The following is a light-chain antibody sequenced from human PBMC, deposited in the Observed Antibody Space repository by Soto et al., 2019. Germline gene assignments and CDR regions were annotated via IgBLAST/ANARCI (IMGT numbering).Light chain of an antibody. Sequence: DIPMTQAPSTLSRSGLDRVKITGRASQAIDSWLAWYQQKPGEAPKLLIFTGSLLHSGVPPRFSGSGSGTDFTLTISSLQPEDFATYYCQQTLSFPPTFGQGTKVDIK. CDR1: QAIDSW. V-gene: IGKV1-12*01. J-gene: IGKJ1*01. CDR3: QQTLSFPPT. CDR2: TGS.